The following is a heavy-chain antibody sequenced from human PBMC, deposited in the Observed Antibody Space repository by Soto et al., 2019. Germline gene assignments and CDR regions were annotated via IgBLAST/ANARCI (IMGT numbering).Heavy chain of an antibody. CDR1: SGSISSSNW. J-gene: IGHJ4*02. V-gene: IGHV4-4*02. CDR3: ARPITMVRGVIITAGALVG. Sequence: QVQLQESGPGLVKPSGTLSLTCAVSSGSISSSNWWSWVRQPPGKGLEWIVEIYHSGSPNYTPSLKNRVTISVDKSKNQFSLKLSSVTAADTAVYYCARPITMVRGVIITAGALVGWGQGTLVTVCS. CDR2: IYHSGSP. D-gene: IGHD3-10*01.